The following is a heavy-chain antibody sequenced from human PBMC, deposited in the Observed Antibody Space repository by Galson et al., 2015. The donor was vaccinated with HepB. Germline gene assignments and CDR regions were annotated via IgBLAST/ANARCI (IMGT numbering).Heavy chain of an antibody. J-gene: IGHJ4*02. CDR3: ARAEVYSGSSPGDY. V-gene: IGHV1-18*01. D-gene: IGHD1-26*01. Sequence: SVKVSCKASGYTFTNYGITWVRQAPGQGLEWMGWISAYNGNTNYAQKLQGRVTMTTDTSTSTAYMELRSLRSDDTAVYYCARAEVYSGSSPGDYWGQGTLVTVSS. CDR1: GYTFTNYG. CDR2: ISAYNGNT.